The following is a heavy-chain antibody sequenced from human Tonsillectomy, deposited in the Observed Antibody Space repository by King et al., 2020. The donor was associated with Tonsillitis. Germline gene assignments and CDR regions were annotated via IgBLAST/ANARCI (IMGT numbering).Heavy chain of an antibody. CDR2: CRNRHNDHAT. D-gene: IGHD3-22*01. Sequence: VQLVESGGGLVQPGGSLRLSCAASGFSFSDHYMDWVRQAPGKGLEWVGRCRNRHNDHATEYAASVGGRFTISRDDSKNSLYLQMNSLKTEDTAVYYCATGDFYDSSGFYYAGAFDIWGQGTMVTVSS. V-gene: IGHV3-72*01. CDR1: GFSFSDHY. J-gene: IGHJ3*02. CDR3: ATGDFYDSSGFYYAGAFDI.